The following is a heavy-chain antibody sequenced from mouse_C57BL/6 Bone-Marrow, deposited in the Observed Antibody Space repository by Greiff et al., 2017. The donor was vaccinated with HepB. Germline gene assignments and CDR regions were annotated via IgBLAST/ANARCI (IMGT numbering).Heavy chain of an antibody. CDR1: GFNIKNTY. D-gene: IGHD1-1*01. CDR2: IDPANGNT. CDR3: ARSAYGSSYVFMDY. J-gene: IGHJ4*01. V-gene: IGHV14-3*01. Sequence: DVKLQESVAELVRPGASVKLSCTASGFNIKNTYMHWVKQRPEQGLEWIGRIDPANGNTKYAPKFQGKATITADTSSNTAYLQLSSLTSEDTAIYYCARSAYGSSYVFMDYWGQGTSVTVSS.